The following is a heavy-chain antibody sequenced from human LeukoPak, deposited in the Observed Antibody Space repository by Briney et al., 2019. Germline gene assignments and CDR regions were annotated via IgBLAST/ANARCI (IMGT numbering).Heavy chain of an antibody. CDR2: IYYSGST. CDR3: ARSGASITIFGVVENWFDP. CDR1: GGSISSYY. Sequence: MPSETLSLTCTVSGGSISSYYWSWIRQPPGKGLEWIGYIYYSGSTNYNPSLKSRVTISVDTSKNQFSLKLSSVTAADTAVYYCARSGASITIFGVVENWFDPWGQGTLVTVSS. V-gene: IGHV4-59*01. D-gene: IGHD3-3*01. J-gene: IGHJ5*02.